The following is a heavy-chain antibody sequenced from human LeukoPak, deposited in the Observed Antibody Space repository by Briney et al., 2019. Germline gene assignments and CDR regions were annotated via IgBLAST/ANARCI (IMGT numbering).Heavy chain of an antibody. Sequence: GRSLRLSCAASGFTFSSYAMHWVRQAPGKGLEWVAVIWYDGSNKYYADSVKGRFTISRDNSKNTLYLQMNSLRAEDTAVYYCAREEVWTYYFDYWGQGTLDTVSS. V-gene: IGHV3-33*08. CDR2: IWYDGSNK. D-gene: IGHD3/OR15-3a*01. CDR1: GFTFSSYA. CDR3: AREEVWTYYFDY. J-gene: IGHJ4*02.